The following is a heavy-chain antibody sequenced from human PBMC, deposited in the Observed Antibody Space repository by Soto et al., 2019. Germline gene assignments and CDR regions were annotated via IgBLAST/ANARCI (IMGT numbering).Heavy chain of an antibody. Sequence: GESLKISCKGSGYSFTSYWISWVRQMPGKGLEWMGRIDPSDSYTNYSPSFQGHVTISADKSISTAYLQWSSLKASDTAMYYCAISRRTVFLVVAPRIHPYYYYYYGMDVWGQGTTVTVSS. CDR1: GYSFTSYW. J-gene: IGHJ6*02. CDR2: IDPSDSYT. D-gene: IGHD3-3*01. V-gene: IGHV5-10-1*01. CDR3: AISRRTVFLVVAPRIHPYYYYYYGMDV.